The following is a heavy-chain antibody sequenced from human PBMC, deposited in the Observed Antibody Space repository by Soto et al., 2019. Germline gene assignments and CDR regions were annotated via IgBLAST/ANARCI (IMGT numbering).Heavy chain of an antibody. J-gene: IGHJ4*02. CDR1: GFTFSSYN. CDR2: ISSSSSTI. V-gene: IGHV3-48*01. CDR3: TRAPGYYVSTIDS. Sequence: PGGSLRLSCAASGFTFSSYNMKWVRQAPGKGLEWVSYISSSSSTIYYADSVKGRFTISRDNAKNSLYLQMNSLRAEDTAVYYCTRAPGYYVSTIDSWGQGTLVTAPQ. D-gene: IGHD3-10*02.